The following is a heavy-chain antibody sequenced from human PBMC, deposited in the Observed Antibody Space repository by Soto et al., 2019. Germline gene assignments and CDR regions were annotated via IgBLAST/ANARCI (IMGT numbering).Heavy chain of an antibody. J-gene: IGHJ4*02. CDR1: GFTFSSYS. V-gene: IGHV3-23*01. CDR2: ISNNGGST. D-gene: IGHD2-2*02. CDR3: AKEDLVVPPTILALHY. Sequence: EVQLLESGGGLVQPGGSLRLSCTASGFTFSSYSMNWVRQAPGKGLEWVSVISNNGGSTYYADSVKGRFAISRDNSKNMLYLQMNSLRAEDTALYYCAKEDLVVPPTILALHYWGQGTLVTVSS.